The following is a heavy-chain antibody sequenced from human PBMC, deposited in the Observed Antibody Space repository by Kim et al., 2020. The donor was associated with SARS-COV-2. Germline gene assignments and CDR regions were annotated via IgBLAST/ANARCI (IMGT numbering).Heavy chain of an antibody. J-gene: IGHJ4*02. D-gene: IGHD3-10*01. V-gene: IGHV3-53*01. CDR2: IYSGGST. CDR3: ARSYYGSGSYYKGGGFDY. Sequence: GGSLRLSCAASGFTVSSNYMSWVRQAPGKGLEWVSVIYSGGSTYYADSVKGRFTISRDNSKNTLYLQMNSLRAEDTAVYYCARSYYGSGSYYKGGGFDYWGQGTLVTVSS. CDR1: GFTVSSNY.